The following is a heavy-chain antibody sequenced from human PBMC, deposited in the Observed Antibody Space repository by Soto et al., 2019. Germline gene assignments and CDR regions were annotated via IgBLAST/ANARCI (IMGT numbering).Heavy chain of an antibody. D-gene: IGHD3-22*01. J-gene: IGHJ6*02. Sequence: GGSLRLSCAASGFTFSNAWINWVRQAPGKGLEWVGRIKSKTDGGTTDFAAPVKGRFAISRDDSKDMVYLQMNSLRAEDTAVYYCARGNYYDSSGYYGIYYYYGMDVWGQGTLVTVSS. CDR2: IKSKTDGGTT. V-gene: IGHV3-15*07. CDR3: ARGNYYDSSGYYGIYYYYGMDV. CDR1: GFTFSNAW.